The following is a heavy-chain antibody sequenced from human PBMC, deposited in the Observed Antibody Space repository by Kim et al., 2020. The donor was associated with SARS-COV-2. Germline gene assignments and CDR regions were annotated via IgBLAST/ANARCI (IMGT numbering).Heavy chain of an antibody. V-gene: IGHV3-20*04. D-gene: IGHD1-1*01. J-gene: IGHJ3*02. Sequence: GGSLRLSCAASGFNFDDYGINWVRQAPGKGLEWVSGINWKGTHTGYADSVTGRFTISRDNAKKSVYLQMHSLRAEDTALYYCAREQVGGTGSFRLDAFNIWGQGTMVTVSS. CDR3: AREQVGGTGSFRLDAFNI. CDR2: INWKGTHT. CDR1: GFNFDDYG.